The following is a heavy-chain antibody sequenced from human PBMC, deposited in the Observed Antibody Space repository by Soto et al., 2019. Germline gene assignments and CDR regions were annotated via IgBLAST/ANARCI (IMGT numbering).Heavy chain of an antibody. D-gene: IGHD2-15*01. Sequence: QVQLVESGGGVVQPGRSLRLSCAASGFTFSSYAMHWVRQAPGKGLEWVAVISYDGSNKYYADSVKGRFTISRDNSKNTLYLQMNSLRAEDTAVYYCAREWSNDAFDNWGQGTMVTVSS. CDR3: AREWSNDAFDN. CDR1: GFTFSSYA. CDR2: ISYDGSNK. J-gene: IGHJ3*02. V-gene: IGHV3-30-3*01.